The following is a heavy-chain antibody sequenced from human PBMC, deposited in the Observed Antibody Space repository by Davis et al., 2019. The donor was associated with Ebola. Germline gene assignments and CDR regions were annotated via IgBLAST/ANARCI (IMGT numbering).Heavy chain of an antibody. V-gene: IGHV3-72*01. D-gene: IGHD6-13*01. CDR3: AREEQYYYGMGV. J-gene: IGHJ6*02. CDR2: TRNKANSYTT. Sequence: GESLKISCAASGFTFSDHYMDWVRQAPGKGLEWVGRTRNKANSYTTEYAASVKGRFTISRDDSKNSLYLQMNSLKTEDTAVYYCAREEQYYYGMGVWGQGTTVTVSS. CDR1: GFTFSDHY.